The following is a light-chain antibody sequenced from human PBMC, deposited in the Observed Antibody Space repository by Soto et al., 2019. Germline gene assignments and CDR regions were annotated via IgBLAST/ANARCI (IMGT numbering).Light chain of an antibody. CDR1: QSILYSSNNKNH. CDR2: WSS. Sequence: DIVMTQSPESLAVSLGERATINCKSSQSILYSSNNKNHLAWYQQKAGQPPKLLIYWSSTRESGVPDRFSGSGSGTDFTLTISSLQAEDVAVYYCQQYYTTPCTFGQGTKVDIK. V-gene: IGKV4-1*01. J-gene: IGKJ1*01. CDR3: QQYYTTPCT.